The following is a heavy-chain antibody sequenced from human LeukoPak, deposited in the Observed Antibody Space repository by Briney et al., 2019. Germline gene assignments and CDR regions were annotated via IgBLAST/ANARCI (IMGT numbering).Heavy chain of an antibody. CDR3: ARGNYDFWSGYSPYNWFDP. J-gene: IGHJ5*02. V-gene: IGHV3-21*01. D-gene: IGHD3-3*01. CDR2: ISRSRSYI. CDR1: GFTFGSYS. Sequence: PGGSLRLSCAASGFTFGSYSMNWVRQAPGKGLEWVSSISRSRSYIYYADSVKGRFTISRDNAKNSLYLQMNSLRAEDTAVYYCARGNYDFWSGYSPYNWFDPWGQGTLVTVSS.